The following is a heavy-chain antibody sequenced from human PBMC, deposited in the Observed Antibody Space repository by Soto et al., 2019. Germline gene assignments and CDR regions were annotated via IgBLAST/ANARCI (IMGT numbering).Heavy chain of an antibody. J-gene: IGHJ6*03. Sequence: SETLSLTCSVSGGSIITYMYYWGWIRQSPGKGLEWIGSVHYGGGTYFNPSLKSRVTTSIDTSKNHFSLNLTSVTAADTAVYYFERHVCSGGSCLPYMDVWSKGITVTVSS. CDR1: GGSIITYMYY. CDR3: ERHVCSGGSCLPYMDV. D-gene: IGHD2-15*01. CDR2: VHYGGGT. V-gene: IGHV4-39*01.